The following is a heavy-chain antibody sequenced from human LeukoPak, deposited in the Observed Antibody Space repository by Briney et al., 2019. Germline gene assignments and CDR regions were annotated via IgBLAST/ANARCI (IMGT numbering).Heavy chain of an antibody. V-gene: IGHV3-74*01. Sequence: GGSLRLSCAASGLTLSSYCMHWVRQAPGKGLVWVSRIHRNVSITNYADSVKGRFTISRDSAKNTLYLQMNSLRAEDTAVYYCARETSTAAQYYFDYWGQGTQVTVSS. CDR2: IHRNVSIT. CDR1: GLTLSSYC. CDR3: ARETSTAAQYYFDY. D-gene: IGHD6-13*01. J-gene: IGHJ4*02.